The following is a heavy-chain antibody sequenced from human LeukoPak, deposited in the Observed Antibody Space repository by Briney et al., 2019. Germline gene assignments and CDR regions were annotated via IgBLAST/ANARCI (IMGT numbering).Heavy chain of an antibody. CDR1: AFTFSSYW. CDR2: INSDGSST. V-gene: IGHV3-74*01. CDR3: ARAKVGAPYFDY. J-gene: IGHJ4*02. D-gene: IGHD1-26*01. Sequence: QTGGSLRLSCAASAFTFSSYWMQWVRQAPGKGLVWVSRINSDGSSTNYADSVKGRFTISRDNAKNTLYLQMNSLRAEDTAVYYCARAKVGAPYFDYWGQGTLVTVSS.